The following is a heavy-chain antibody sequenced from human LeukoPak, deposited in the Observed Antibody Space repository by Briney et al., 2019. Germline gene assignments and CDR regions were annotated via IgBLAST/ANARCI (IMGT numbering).Heavy chain of an antibody. CDR3: TTESGFKASDAFDI. J-gene: IGHJ3*02. D-gene: IGHD3-22*01. CDR1: GFTFSNAW. Sequence: GGSLRLSCAASGFTFSNAWMSWVRQAPGKGLEWVGRIKSKTDGGTTDYAAPVKGRFTISRDDSKNTLYLQMNSLKTEDTAVYYCTTESGFKASDAFDIWGQGTMVTVSS. CDR2: IKSKTDGGTT. V-gene: IGHV3-15*01.